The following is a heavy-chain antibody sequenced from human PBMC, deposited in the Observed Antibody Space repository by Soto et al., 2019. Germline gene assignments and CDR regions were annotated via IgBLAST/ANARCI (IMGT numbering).Heavy chain of an antibody. D-gene: IGHD6-13*01. Sequence: PGESLKISCQGSGYRFTSYWIGWVRQMPGKGLEWMGIIYPGDSDTRYSPSFQGQVTISADKSISTAYLQWSSLKASDTAMYYCARPLAAASWNYDYWGQGTLVTVSS. V-gene: IGHV5-51*01. CDR2: IYPGDSDT. CDR3: ARPLAAASWNYDY. CDR1: GYRFTSYW. J-gene: IGHJ4*02.